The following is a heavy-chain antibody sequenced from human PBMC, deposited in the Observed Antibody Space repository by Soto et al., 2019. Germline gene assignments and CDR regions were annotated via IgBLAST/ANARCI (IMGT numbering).Heavy chain of an antibody. CDR2: IKAYSGNT. V-gene: IGHV1-18*01. CDR1: GYTFPTST. Sequence: QLQLVQSGAEAKKPGASVKVSCKASGYTFPTSTIIWVRQAPGQGLEWMGWIKAYSGNTNYAQKLQGRVTMTTDTPTNTAYMELRSLTTDDTAIYYCAIADYGDDDYWGQGTLVTVSS. CDR3: AIADYGDDDY. D-gene: IGHD4-17*01. J-gene: IGHJ4*02.